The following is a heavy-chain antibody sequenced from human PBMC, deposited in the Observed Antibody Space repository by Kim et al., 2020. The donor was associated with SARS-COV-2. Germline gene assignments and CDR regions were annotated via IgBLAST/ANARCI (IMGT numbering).Heavy chain of an antibody. D-gene: IGHD1-1*01. J-gene: IGHJ4*02. CDR1: GGSISSYY. Sequence: SETLSLTCTVSGGSISSYYWSWIRQPPGKGLEWIGYIYYSGSTNYNPSLKSRVTISVDTSKNQFSLKLSSVTAADTAVYYCARGPSRGLQLYAFDYWGQGTLVTVSS. CDR3: ARGPSRGLQLYAFDY. V-gene: IGHV4-59*01. CDR2: IYYSGST.